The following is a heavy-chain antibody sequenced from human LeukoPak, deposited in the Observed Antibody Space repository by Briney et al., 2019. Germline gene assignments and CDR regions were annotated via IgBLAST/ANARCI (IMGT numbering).Heavy chain of an antibody. CDR1: GLTFNNYG. D-gene: IGHD3-3*01. CDR2: IKQDGSEK. Sequence: GRSLRLSCAASGLTFNNYGMHWVRQAPGKGLEWVANIKQDGSEKYYVDSVKGRFTISRDNAKNSLYLQMNSLRAEDTAVYYCASTLYYDFWSGFDYWGQGTLVTVSS. J-gene: IGHJ4*02. CDR3: ASTLYYDFWSGFDY. V-gene: IGHV3-7*01.